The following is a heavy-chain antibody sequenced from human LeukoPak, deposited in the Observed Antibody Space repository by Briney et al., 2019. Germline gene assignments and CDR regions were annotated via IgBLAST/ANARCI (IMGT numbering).Heavy chain of an antibody. CDR3: ARGPPPDFDC. V-gene: IGHV4-4*07. J-gene: IGHJ4*02. CDR2: IYTTGST. CDR1: GGSISDYY. Sequence: SETLSLTCTVSGGSISDYYWSWIRQPAGKGLEWIGRIYTTGSTDYNPSLKSRVTMPVDTSKNQFSLKLSSVTAADTAVYYCARGPPPDFDCWGQGTLVTVSS.